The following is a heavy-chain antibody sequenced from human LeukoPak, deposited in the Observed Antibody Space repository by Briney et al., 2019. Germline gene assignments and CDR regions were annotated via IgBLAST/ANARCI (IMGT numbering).Heavy chain of an antibody. CDR2: INTGNGNT. J-gene: IGHJ4*02. D-gene: IGHD2-2*01. Sequence: ASVKVSCKASGYTFTSYAMHWVRQAPGQRLECMGWINTGNGNTKYSQKFQGRVTITRDTSASTAYMDLSSLRSEDTAVYYCARNTEAAIPLPYYFDYWGQGTLVTVSS. V-gene: IGHV1-3*04. CDR1: GYTFTSYA. CDR3: ARNTEAAIPLPYYFDY.